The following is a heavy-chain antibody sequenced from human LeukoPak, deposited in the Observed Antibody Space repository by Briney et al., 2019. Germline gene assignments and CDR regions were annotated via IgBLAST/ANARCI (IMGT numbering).Heavy chain of an antibody. Sequence: ASVKVSCKASAGTFTSYTISRVRQAPGQGLEWMGGIIPILGIANYAQKFQGRVTITADKSTSTAYMELSSLRSEETDVYYCARDLGYCSSTSCLGDAFDIWGQGTMVTVSS. CDR3: ARDLGYCSSTSCLGDAFDI. D-gene: IGHD2-2*01. J-gene: IGHJ3*02. CDR2: IIPILGIA. V-gene: IGHV1-69*04. CDR1: AGTFTSYT.